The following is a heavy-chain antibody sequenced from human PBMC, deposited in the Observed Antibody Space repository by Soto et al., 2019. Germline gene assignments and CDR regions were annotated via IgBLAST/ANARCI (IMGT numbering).Heavy chain of an antibody. CDR3: ARLPNKSPQK. V-gene: IGHV3-74*01. Sequence: EVQLVESGGGLVQPGGSLRLSCAASGFTFSSYWMHWVRQAPGKGLVWVSSISTDASSTSYADPVKGRFTISRDNAKNTLYLQMNSVRAEDTAVYYCARLPNKSPQKWGQGTLVIASP. CDR2: ISTDASST. J-gene: IGHJ1*01. CDR1: GFTFSSYW.